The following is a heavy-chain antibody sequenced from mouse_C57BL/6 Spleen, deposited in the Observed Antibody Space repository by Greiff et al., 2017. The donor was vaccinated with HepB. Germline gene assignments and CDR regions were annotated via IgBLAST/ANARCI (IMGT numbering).Heavy chain of an antibody. Sequence: VQLQHSGAELVRPGASVTLSCKASGYTFTDYEMHWVKQTPVHGLEWIGAIDPETGGTAYNQKFKGKAILTADKSSSTAYMELRSLTSEDSAVYYCTRSPPYYYGSSSYWYFDVWGTGTTVTVSS. CDR3: TRSPPYYYGSSSYWYFDV. CDR2: IDPETGGT. V-gene: IGHV1-15*01. CDR1: GYTFTDYE. J-gene: IGHJ1*03. D-gene: IGHD1-1*01.